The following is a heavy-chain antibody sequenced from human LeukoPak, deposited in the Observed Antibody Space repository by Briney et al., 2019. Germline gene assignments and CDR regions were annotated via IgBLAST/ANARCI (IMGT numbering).Heavy chain of an antibody. CDR2: IRNKADGGTP. V-gene: IGHV3-49*03. J-gene: IGHJ4*02. CDR3: TRDPPTRY. CDR1: GFTIGDYT. Sequence: GVSLRLSCTASGFTIGDYTITWIRQAPGRGLEWVGFIRNKADGGTPEYAAPVKGRFTISRDDSKNIAYLQMNSLKTDDTAVYYCTRDPPTRYWGQGTLVSVSS. D-gene: IGHD1-26*01.